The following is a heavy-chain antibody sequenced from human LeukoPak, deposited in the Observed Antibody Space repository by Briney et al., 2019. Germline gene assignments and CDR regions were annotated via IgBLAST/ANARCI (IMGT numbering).Heavy chain of an antibody. CDR2: INHSGST. V-gene: IGHV4-34*01. Sequence: KASETLSLTCAVYGGSFSGYYWSWIRQPPGKGLEWIGEINHSGSTNYNPSLKSRVTISVDTSKNQFSLKLSSVTAADTAVYYCARIVGATDYWGQGTLSPSPQ. CDR1: GGSFSGYY. D-gene: IGHD1-26*01. J-gene: IGHJ4*02. CDR3: ARIVGATDY.